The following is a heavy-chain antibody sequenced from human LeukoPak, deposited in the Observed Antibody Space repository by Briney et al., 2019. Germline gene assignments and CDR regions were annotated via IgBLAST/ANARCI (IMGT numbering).Heavy chain of an antibody. D-gene: IGHD2/OR15-2a*01. V-gene: IGHV4-4*07. CDR2: IYTSGIT. J-gene: IGHJ4*02. Sequence: SETLSLTCSVSGGSISSYYWSWIRQPAGKRLEWIGRIYTSGITNYNPSLKSRVTMSVDTSKSQFSLKVRSVTAADTAVYYCARDSSNNYFDYWGQGTLVTVSS. CDR1: GGSISSYY. CDR3: ARDSSNNYFDY.